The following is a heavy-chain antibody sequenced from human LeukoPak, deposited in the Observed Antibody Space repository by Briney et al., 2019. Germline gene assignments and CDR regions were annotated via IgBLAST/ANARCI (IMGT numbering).Heavy chain of an antibody. CDR1: GYSISSGYY. J-gene: IGHJ4*02. D-gene: IGHD1-1*01. V-gene: IGHV4-38-2*02. Sequence: SETLSLTCTVSGYSISSGYYWGWIRQPPGKGLEWIGSIYHSGSTYYNPSLKSRVTISVDTSKNQFSLKLSSVTAADTAVYYCARSWNGAPNYWGQGTLVTVSS. CDR3: ARSWNGAPNY. CDR2: IYHSGST.